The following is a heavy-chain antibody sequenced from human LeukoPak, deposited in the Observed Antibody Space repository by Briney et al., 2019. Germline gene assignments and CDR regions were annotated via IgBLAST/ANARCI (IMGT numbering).Heavy chain of an antibody. J-gene: IGHJ4*02. CDR3: AKDRGSGWYEIDY. Sequence: PWRSLKLSCAASGFTFSSYGMHWVRQAPGKGLEWVAVISYDGNNKYYADSVKGRFTISRDNSKNTLYLQMNSLRAEDTAVYYCAKDRGSGWYEIDYWGQGTLVTLSS. CDR1: GFTFSSYG. D-gene: IGHD6-19*01. CDR2: ISYDGNNK. V-gene: IGHV3-30*18.